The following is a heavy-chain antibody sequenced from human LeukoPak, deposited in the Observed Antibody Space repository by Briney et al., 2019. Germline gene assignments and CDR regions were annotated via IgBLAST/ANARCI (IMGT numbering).Heavy chain of an antibody. V-gene: IGHV1-2*02. J-gene: IGHJ1*01. CDR2: INPKSGGT. Sequence: GASVKVSCKASGYTFTGYYMRWVRQAPGQGLEWMGWINPKSGGTNYAQKFQGRVTVTRDTSISTVYMELSRLRSDDTAMYYCARDSGGGYYYGSSDYYAEYFQHWGQGTLVTVSS. D-gene: IGHD3-22*01. CDR3: ARDSGGGYYYGSSDYYAEYFQH. CDR1: GYTFTGYY.